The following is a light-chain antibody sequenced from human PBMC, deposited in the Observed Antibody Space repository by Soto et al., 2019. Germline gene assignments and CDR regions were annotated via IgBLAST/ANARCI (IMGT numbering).Light chain of an antibody. CDR1: SSNNGAGYD. CDR2: GNS. V-gene: IGLV1-40*01. Sequence: QSVLTQPPSVYGAPGQRVTISCTGSSSNNGAGYDVHWYQQLPGTAPKLLIYGNSNRPSGVPDRFSGSKSGTSASLAITGLQAEDEADYYCQSYDSSLSGWVFGGGTKLTVL. CDR3: QSYDSSLSGWV. J-gene: IGLJ3*02.